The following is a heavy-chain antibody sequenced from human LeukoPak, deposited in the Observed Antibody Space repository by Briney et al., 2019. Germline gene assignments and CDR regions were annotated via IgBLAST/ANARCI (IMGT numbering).Heavy chain of an antibody. CDR2: ISYTGST. D-gene: IGHD3-10*01. Sequence: PSETLSLTCTVSGGSISSSSYYWGWIRQPPGKGLEWIGYISYTGSTNYNPSPKSRVTISVDTSKNQFSLQLSSVTTADTAVYYCARGGVRGVIGDYWGQGTLVTVSS. V-gene: IGHV4-61*05. CDR1: GGSISSSSYY. J-gene: IGHJ4*02. CDR3: ARGGVRGVIGDY.